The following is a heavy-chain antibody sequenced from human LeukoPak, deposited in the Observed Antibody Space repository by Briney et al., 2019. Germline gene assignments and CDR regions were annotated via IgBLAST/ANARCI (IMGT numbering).Heavy chain of an antibody. Sequence: GRSLRLSCAASGFTFSTYGMHWVRQAPGKGLEWVTLISYDGTNKYYADSVKGRFTISRDNSKNTLYLQMNSLRVEDTAVYYCARDWRAEAGPFDYWGQGTLVTVSS. CDR3: ARDWRAEAGPFDY. V-gene: IGHV3-30*03. D-gene: IGHD6-13*01. CDR2: ISYDGTNK. CDR1: GFTFSTYG. J-gene: IGHJ4*02.